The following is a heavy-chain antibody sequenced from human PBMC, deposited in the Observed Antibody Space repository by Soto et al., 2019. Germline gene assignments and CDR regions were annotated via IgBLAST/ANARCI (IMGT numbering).Heavy chain of an antibody. V-gene: IGHV1-58*01. J-gene: IGHJ5*02. CDR2: IVVGSVNT. Sequence: SVKVSCKASGFTFTSSALQWVRQARGQRLEWIGWIVVGSVNTNYAQKFQERVTITRDMSTSTAYRELSSLRTDDTAVYYCAAFNMDKAMVLMGVDPWGQGTLVTVSS. D-gene: IGHD5-18*01. CDR3: AAFNMDKAMVLMGVDP. CDR1: GFTFTSSA.